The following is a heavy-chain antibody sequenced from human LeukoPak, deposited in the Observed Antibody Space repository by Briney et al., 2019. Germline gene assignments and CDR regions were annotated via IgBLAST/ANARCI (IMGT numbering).Heavy chain of an antibody. CDR2: INHSGGT. J-gene: IGHJ6*03. CDR3: ARVIPKVRGMWYYYMDV. D-gene: IGHD3-10*01. Sequence: SETLSLTCGVYGGSLSGYHWSWIRQSPGKELEWIGEINHSGGTNYNPSLKSRVTISVDMSKKQFSLQLSSVTAADTAVYYCARVIPKVRGMWYYYMDVWGKGARSSSP. CDR1: GGSLSGYH. V-gene: IGHV4-34*01.